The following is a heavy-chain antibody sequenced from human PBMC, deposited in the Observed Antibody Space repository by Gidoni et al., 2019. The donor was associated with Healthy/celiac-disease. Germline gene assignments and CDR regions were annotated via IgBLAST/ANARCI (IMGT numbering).Heavy chain of an antibody. CDR2: IRSKAYGGTT. CDR1: GFTFGDYA. CDR3: TRDECGGDCYSGVFVGY. J-gene: IGHJ4*02. D-gene: IGHD2-21*02. Sequence: EVQLVESGGGLVQPGRSLRLSCTASGFTFGDYAMRWFRQAPGKGLEWVGFIRSKAYGGTTEYAASVKGRFTISRDDSKSIAYLQMNSLKTEDTAVYYCTRDECGGDCYSGVFVGYWGQGTLVTVSS. V-gene: IGHV3-49*03.